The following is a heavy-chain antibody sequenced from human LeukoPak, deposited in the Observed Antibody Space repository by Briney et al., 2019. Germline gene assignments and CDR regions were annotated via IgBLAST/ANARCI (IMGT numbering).Heavy chain of an antibody. Sequence: ASVKVSCKASGYTFTGYYMHWVRQAPGQGLEWMGWINPNSGGTNYAQKFQGRVTMTRDTSISTAYMELSRLRSDDTAVYYCARTVGHYYDSSGYYNYWGQGTLVTVSS. V-gene: IGHV1-2*02. D-gene: IGHD3-22*01. CDR1: GYTFTGYY. CDR2: INPNSGGT. CDR3: ARTVGHYYDSSGYYNY. J-gene: IGHJ4*02.